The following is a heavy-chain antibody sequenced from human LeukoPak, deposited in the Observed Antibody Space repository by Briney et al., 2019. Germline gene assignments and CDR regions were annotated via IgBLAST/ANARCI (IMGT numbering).Heavy chain of an antibody. CDR3: ARIDDIGHFSAPPFYYYMDV. Sequence: SETLSLTCTVSGGSISSGSYYWGWIRQPPGKGLEWIANIYHTGKTYYTPSLKSRVTISVDTSQNQFSLKLTSLTAADTAVYYCARIDDIGHFSAPPFYYYMDVWGKGTTVTVSS. J-gene: IGHJ6*03. CDR2: IYHTGKT. CDR1: GGSISSGSYY. D-gene: IGHD2-21*01. V-gene: IGHV4-39*07.